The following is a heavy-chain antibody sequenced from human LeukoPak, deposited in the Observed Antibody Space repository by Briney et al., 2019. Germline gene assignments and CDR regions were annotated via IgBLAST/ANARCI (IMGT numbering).Heavy chain of an antibody. CDR1: GFTLSSYA. J-gene: IGHJ6*03. Sequence: GGSLRLSCAASGFTLSSYAMSWVRQAPGKGLEWVSSISASGGSTNYADSVKGRFTISRDNSKNTVYLQMNSLRAEETAVYYCAKVMKGSERLTMVRGVIIKTAGLYYMDVWGKGTTVTVSS. V-gene: IGHV3-23*01. D-gene: IGHD3-10*01. CDR2: ISASGGST. CDR3: AKVMKGSERLTMVRGVIIKTAGLYYMDV.